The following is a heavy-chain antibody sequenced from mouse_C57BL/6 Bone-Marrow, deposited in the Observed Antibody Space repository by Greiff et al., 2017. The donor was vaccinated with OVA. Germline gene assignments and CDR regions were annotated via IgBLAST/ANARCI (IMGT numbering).Heavy chain of an antibody. J-gene: IGHJ1*03. D-gene: IGHD2-1*01. Sequence: EVQLQQSGAELVRPGASVKLSCTASGFTITDDYMHWVKQRPEQGLEWIGCIDPENGDTEYASKFQGKATMTADTSSNTAYLQLSSLTSEDTAVYYCTTFYYGNAYWYFDVGGTGTTVTVSS. V-gene: IGHV14-4*01. CDR3: TTFYYGNAYWYFDV. CDR1: GFTITDDY. CDR2: IDPENGDT.